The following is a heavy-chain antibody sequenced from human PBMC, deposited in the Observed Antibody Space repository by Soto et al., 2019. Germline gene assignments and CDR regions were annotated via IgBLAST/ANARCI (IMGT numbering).Heavy chain of an antibody. Sequence: GGSLRLSCAASGFTFSNYAMNWVRQAPGKGLECVSAIGGGGGSAYYADAVKGRFTISSDNSKNTLFLQVNSLRGEDTAVYYCVKGASTVFYYLYMDVWGKGTTVTVSS. CDR2: IGGGGGSA. CDR3: VKGASTVFYYLYMDV. V-gene: IGHV3-23*01. D-gene: IGHD2-2*01. CDR1: GFTFSNYA. J-gene: IGHJ6*03.